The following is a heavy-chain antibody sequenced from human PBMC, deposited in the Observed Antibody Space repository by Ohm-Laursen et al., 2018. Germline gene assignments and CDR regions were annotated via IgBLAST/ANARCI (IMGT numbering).Heavy chain of an antibody. V-gene: IGHV1-46*01. Sequence: ASVKVSCKASGGTFSSYPITWVRQAPGQGLEWMGIINPSGGSTSYAQKFQGRVTMTRDTSTSTVYMELSSLRSEDTAMYYCARDLGVFDYWGQGTLVTVSS. J-gene: IGHJ4*02. CDR1: GGTFSSYP. CDR2: INPSGGST. D-gene: IGHD1-26*01. CDR3: ARDLGVFDY.